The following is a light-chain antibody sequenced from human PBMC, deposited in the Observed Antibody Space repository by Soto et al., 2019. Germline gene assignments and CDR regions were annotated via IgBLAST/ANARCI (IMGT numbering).Light chain of an antibody. J-gene: IGKJ3*01. CDR3: QQSFSSPFT. CDR1: QSISSY. Sequence: DIQMTQSPSSLSASVGDRVTITCRASQSISSYLNWYHQKPGKAPNLLIYAASRWQSGVPSKFSGSRFGTDFTLTISSLQPEDFGTYYSQQSFSSPFTFGPGTKVDIK. CDR2: AAS. V-gene: IGKV1-39*01.